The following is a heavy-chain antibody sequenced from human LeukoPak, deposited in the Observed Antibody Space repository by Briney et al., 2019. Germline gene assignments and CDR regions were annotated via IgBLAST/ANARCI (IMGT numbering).Heavy chain of an antibody. CDR3: ARDGRPAAADFDY. D-gene: IGHD2-2*01. J-gene: IGHJ4*02. CDR2: ISYDGSNK. Sequence: GGSLRLSCAASGFTFSSYGMHWVRQAPGKGLEWVAVISYDGSNKYYADSVKGRFTISRDNSKNTLYLQMNSLRAEDTAVYYRARDGRPAAADFDYWGQGTLVTVSS. V-gene: IGHV3-30*03. CDR1: GFTFSSYG.